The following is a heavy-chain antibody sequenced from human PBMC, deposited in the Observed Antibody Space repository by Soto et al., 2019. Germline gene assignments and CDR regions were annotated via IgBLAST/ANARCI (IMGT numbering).Heavy chain of an antibody. D-gene: IGHD5-18*01. CDR3: AREGNGYGTYFDY. Sequence: EVQLVESGGGLVQPGGSLRLSCAASGFTFRTYWMSWVRQAPGKGLEWVANIRQDGNERDYVDSVKGRFTISRDNAKYSLYLQMNSLTDEDTALYYCAREGNGYGTYFDYWGQGTLVTVSS. V-gene: IGHV3-7*01. CDR2: IRQDGNER. J-gene: IGHJ4*02. CDR1: GFTFRTYW.